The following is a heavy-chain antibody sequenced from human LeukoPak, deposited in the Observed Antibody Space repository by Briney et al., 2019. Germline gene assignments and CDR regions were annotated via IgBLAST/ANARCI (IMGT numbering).Heavy chain of an antibody. CDR3: ARHGSYSLAF. D-gene: IGHD1-26*01. V-gene: IGHV4-4*02. CDR1: GGSISSGGY. J-gene: IGHJ4*02. CDR2: IYYIGST. Sequence: PSETLSLTCAVSGGSISSGGYWSWLRQPPGEGLEWIGQIYYIGSTNYNPSLESRVIMSLDKSPNQLSLRFNSVTAADTAVYYCARHGSYSLAFWGQGALVTVSS.